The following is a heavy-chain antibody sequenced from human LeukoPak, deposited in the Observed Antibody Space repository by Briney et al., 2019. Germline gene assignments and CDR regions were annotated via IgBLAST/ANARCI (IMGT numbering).Heavy chain of an antibody. CDR1: GFTFNSYA. Sequence: AGGSLRLSCAASGFTFNSYAMSWVRQAPGEGLEWVSAISDNSYTRNYADSVKGRFTISRDNSKNTLYLQMNSLRAEDTAVYYCAVEQGNSAYDSVFTYHFDYWGRGTLVTVSS. D-gene: IGHD5-12*01. CDR2: ISDNSYTR. V-gene: IGHV3-23*01. J-gene: IGHJ4*02. CDR3: AVEQGNSAYDSVFTYHFDY.